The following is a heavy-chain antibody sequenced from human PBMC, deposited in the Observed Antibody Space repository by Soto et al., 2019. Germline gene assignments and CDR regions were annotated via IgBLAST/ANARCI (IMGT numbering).Heavy chain of an antibody. D-gene: IGHD1-1*01. J-gene: IGHJ6*02. CDR3: ARGSVLEPLRWYYYYYGMAV. CDR1: GGSISSGDYY. V-gene: IGHV4-30-4*01. CDR2: IYYSGST. Sequence: SLSLTFTVCGGSISSGDYYWSWIRQPPGKGLEWIGYIYYSGSTYYNPSLKSRVTISVDTSKNQFSLKLSSVTAADTAVYYCARGSVLEPLRWYYYYYGMAVWGQGTTVTFYS.